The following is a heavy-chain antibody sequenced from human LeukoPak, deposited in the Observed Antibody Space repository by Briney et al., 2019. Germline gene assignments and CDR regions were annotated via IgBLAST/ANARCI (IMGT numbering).Heavy chain of an antibody. J-gene: IGHJ4*02. Sequence: SETLSLTCIVSGGSISSFFWTWIRQPPGKGLEWIGYISDSGRTSYNPSLQSRVTILVDTSKNLISLKLCSVTAADTSVYYCARGQLWSNYWGQGTLVTVSS. D-gene: IGHD5-18*01. V-gene: IGHV4-59*01. CDR3: ARGQLWSNY. CDR2: ISDSGRT. CDR1: GGSISSFF.